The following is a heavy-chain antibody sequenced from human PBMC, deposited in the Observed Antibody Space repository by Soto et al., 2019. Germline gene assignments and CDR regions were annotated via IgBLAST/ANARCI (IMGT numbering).Heavy chain of an antibody. Sequence: GASVKVSCRASGGTFSSYAISWVRQAPGQGLEWMGGIIPIFGTANYAQKFQGRVTITADESTSTAYMELSSLRSEDTAVYYCARGYRQWLSSYYFDYWGQGTLVTVSS. V-gene: IGHV1-69*13. D-gene: IGHD3-22*01. CDR3: ARGYRQWLSSYYFDY. J-gene: IGHJ4*02. CDR1: GGTFSSYA. CDR2: IIPIFGTA.